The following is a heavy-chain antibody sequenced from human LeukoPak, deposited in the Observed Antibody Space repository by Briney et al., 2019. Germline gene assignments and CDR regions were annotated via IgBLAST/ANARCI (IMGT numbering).Heavy chain of an antibody. J-gene: IGHJ4*02. D-gene: IGHD3-10*01. CDR3: ARYFGSGKKFDY. V-gene: IGHV4-31*03. CDR2: IYYSGST. CDR1: GGSISSSGYY. Sequence: SETLSLTCTVSGGSISSSGYYWSWIRQHPGKGLEWIGYIYYSGSTYYNPSLKSRVTISVDTSKNQFSLKLTSVTAADTAVFFFARYFGSGKKFDYPGQGTLVTGS.